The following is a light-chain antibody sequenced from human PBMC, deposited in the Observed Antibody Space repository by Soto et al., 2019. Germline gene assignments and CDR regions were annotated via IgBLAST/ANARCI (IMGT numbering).Light chain of an antibody. Sequence: QTVVTQEPSFSVSPGGTVTLTCGLSSGSVSSSYYPSWYQQTPGQAPRTLIYNTNTRSSGVPDRFFGSILGNKAALTITGAQADDECDYYCVLYMGNGLYVCGTGTKVTVL. CDR1: SGSVSSSYY. J-gene: IGLJ1*01. CDR3: VLYMGNGLYV. V-gene: IGLV8-61*01. CDR2: NTN.